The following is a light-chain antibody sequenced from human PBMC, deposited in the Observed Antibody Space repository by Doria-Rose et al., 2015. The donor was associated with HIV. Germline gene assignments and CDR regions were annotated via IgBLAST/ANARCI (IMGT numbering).Light chain of an antibody. CDR1: QSVSANY. Sequence: DIVLTQSPGTLSLSPGERATLSCRASQSVSANYLAWHQQRPGQSPRLLIYGASSRATDIPDRFSGSGSGTDFTLTISRLEPEDFAVYYCHQYASSRTFGQGTKVEIK. J-gene: IGKJ1*01. CDR2: GAS. V-gene: IGKV3-20*01. CDR3: HQYASSRT.